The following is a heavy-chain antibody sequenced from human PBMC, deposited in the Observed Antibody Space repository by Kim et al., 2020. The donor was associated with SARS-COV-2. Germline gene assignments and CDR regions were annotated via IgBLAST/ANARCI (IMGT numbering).Heavy chain of an antibody. J-gene: IGHJ4*02. CDR3: ARGKEMLDF. Sequence: SETLSLSCSVSGVSINNFYWSCIRQPPGKGLEWIGYIFDNGRTNYNPSLKTRVTISTDTSKTQFSLKVTSVSAADTAVYYCARGKEMLDFWGQGTLVTVSS. CDR1: GVSINNFY. CDR2: IFDNGRT. V-gene: IGHV4-59*01.